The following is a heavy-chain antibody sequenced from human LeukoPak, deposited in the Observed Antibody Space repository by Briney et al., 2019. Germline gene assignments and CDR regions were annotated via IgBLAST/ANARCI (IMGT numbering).Heavy chain of an antibody. CDR2: INFSGNST. CDR1: GFPFSSYA. D-gene: IGHD3-22*01. J-gene: IGHJ1*01. CDR3: ARAYDSSGYWPEYFHH. V-gene: IGHV3-23*01. Sequence: PGGSLRLSCAASGFPFSSYAMTWVRQAPGKGLEWVSTINFSGNSTSNADSVNGRFTISRHNSKNTLFLQMNSLRTEDTAVYYCARAYDSSGYWPEYFHHWGQGTLVTVSS.